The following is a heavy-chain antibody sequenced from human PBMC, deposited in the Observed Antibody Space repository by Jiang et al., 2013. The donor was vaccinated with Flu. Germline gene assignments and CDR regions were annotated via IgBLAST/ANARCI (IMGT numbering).Heavy chain of an antibody. CDR3: ARHQWGKAEAMTTVTYFDY. V-gene: IGHV5-51*01. CDR2: IHPGDSDT. Sequence: LKISCKGSGYSFTSYWIGWVRQMPGKGLEWMGIIHPGDSDTRYSPSFQGQVTISADKSISTAYLQWSSLKASDTAMYYCARHQWGKAEAMTTVTYFDYWGQGTLVTVSS. CDR1: GYSFTSYW. J-gene: IGHJ4*02. D-gene: IGHD4-17*01.